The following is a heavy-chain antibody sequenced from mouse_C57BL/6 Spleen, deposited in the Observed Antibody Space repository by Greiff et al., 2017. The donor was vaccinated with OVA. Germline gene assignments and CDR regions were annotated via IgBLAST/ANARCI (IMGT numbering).Heavy chain of an antibody. J-gene: IGHJ3*01. V-gene: IGHV5-17*01. Sequence: DVKLVQSGGGLVKPGGSLKLSCAASGFTFSDYGMHWVRQAPEKGLEWVAYISRGSSTSYYADTVKGRFTISIDNAKNTLFLQMTSLRSEDTAMYYCARKKFDYWGQGTLVTVSA. CDR3: ARKKFDY. CDR1: GFTFSDYG. CDR2: ISRGSSTS.